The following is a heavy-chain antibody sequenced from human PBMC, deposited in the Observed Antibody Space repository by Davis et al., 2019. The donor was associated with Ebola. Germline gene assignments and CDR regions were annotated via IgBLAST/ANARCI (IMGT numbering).Heavy chain of an antibody. D-gene: IGHD3-3*01. CDR2: IKQDGSEK. V-gene: IGHV3-7*01. CDR1: GFTFSSYW. J-gene: IGHJ6*02. Sequence: GGSLRLSCAASGFTFSSYWMSWVRQAPGKGLEWVANIKQDGSEKYYVDSVKGRFTISRDNAKNSLYLQMNSLRDEDTAVYYCAKTYYDFWSGTYYYGMDVWGQGTTVTVSS. CDR3: AKTYYDFWSGTYYYGMDV.